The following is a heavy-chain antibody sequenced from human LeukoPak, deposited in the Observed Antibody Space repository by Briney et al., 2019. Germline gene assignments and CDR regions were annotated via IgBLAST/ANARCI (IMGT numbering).Heavy chain of an antibody. CDR1: GFTFSSNG. CDR3: AKDLSSSWALDY. D-gene: IGHD6-13*01. V-gene: IGHV3-30*18. Sequence: GGSLRLSCGASGFTFSSNGMHWVRQAPGKGLEWVAVISYDGSNKYYADSVKGRFIISRDDSKNTLSLQMNSLRTEDTAVYYCAKDLSSSWALDYWGQGTLVTVSS. CDR2: ISYDGSNK. J-gene: IGHJ4*02.